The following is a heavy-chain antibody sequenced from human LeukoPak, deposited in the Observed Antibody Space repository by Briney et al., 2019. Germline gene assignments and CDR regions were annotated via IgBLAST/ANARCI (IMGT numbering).Heavy chain of an antibody. CDR3: ARGAAGDPYYFDY. D-gene: IGHD4-17*01. Sequence: QPGGSLRLSCAASGFTVSSNYMSWVRQAPGKGLEWVSAISGSGGSTYYADSVKGRFTISRDNSKNTLYLQMNSLRAEDTAVYYCARGAAGDPYYFDYWGQGTLVTVSS. V-gene: IGHV3-23*01. CDR1: GFTVSSNY. J-gene: IGHJ4*02. CDR2: ISGSGGST.